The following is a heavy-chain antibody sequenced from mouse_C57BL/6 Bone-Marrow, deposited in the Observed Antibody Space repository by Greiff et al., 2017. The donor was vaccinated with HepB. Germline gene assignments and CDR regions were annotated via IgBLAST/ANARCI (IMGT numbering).Heavy chain of an antibody. CDR2: IYPGSGNT. J-gene: IGHJ2*01. D-gene: IGHD2-3*01. Sequence: QVQLKQSGAELVRPGASVKLSCKASGYTFTDYYINWVKQRPGQGLEWIARIYPGSGNTYYNEKFKGKATLTAEKSSSTAYMQLSSLTSEDSAVYFCARGYDGPFDYWGQGTTLTVSS. CDR1: GYTFTDYY. V-gene: IGHV1-76*01. CDR3: ARGYDGPFDY.